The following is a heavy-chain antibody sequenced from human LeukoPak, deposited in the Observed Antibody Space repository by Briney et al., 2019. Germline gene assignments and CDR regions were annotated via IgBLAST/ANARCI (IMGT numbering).Heavy chain of an antibody. CDR2: ISGSGYSR. Sequence: GGSLRLSCAASGFTFGSSEMNWVRQAPGKGLEWLSYISGSGYSRYYADSVKGRFTVSRDNAKNSVYLQMNSLRVEDTAVYYCAREKGYGDIDYWGQGTLVTVSS. V-gene: IGHV3-48*03. J-gene: IGHJ4*02. D-gene: IGHD4-17*01. CDR3: AREKGYGDIDY. CDR1: GFTFGSSE.